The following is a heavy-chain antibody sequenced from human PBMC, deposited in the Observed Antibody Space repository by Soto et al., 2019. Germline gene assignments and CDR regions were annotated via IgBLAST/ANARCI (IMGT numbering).Heavy chain of an antibody. V-gene: IGHV3-48*01. CDR3: ARDFGTRVIAVAFQQ. J-gene: IGHJ1*01. D-gene: IGHD6-19*01. CDR2: ISSSSSTI. CDR1: GFTFSSYS. Sequence: GGSLRLSCAASGFTFSSYSMNWVRQAPGKGLEWVSYISSSSSTIYYADSVKGRFTISRDNAKNSLYLQMNSLRAEDTAVYYCARDFGTRVIAVAFQQWGQGTLVTVSS.